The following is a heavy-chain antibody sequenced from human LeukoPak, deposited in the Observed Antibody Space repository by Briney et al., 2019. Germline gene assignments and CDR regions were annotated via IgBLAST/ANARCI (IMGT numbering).Heavy chain of an antibody. CDR1: GFTFSSYE. CDR2: IYYSGST. J-gene: IGHJ6*03. CDR3: ARATRRSAGYYMDV. Sequence: GSLRLSCAASGFTFSSYEMNWVRQPPGKGLEWIGSIYYSGSTYYNPSLKSRVTISVDTSKNQFSLKLSSVTAADTAVYYCARATRRSAGYYMDVWGKGTTVTVSS. V-gene: IGHV4-39*07. D-gene: IGHD1-14*01.